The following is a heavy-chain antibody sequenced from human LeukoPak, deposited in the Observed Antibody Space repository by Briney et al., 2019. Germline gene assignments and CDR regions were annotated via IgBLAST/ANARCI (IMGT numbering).Heavy chain of an antibody. CDR3: VRDRGTYRPIDY. J-gene: IGHJ4*02. Sequence: GGSLRLSCAASAFSLSAYNMNWVRQAPGKGLEWVSSISYTGTYIYYADSVKGRFTISRDNAQNSLYLQMDSLRAEDTAIYYCVRDRGTYRPIDYWGQGTLVTVSS. CDR2: ISYTGTYI. D-gene: IGHD1-26*01. V-gene: IGHV3-21*04. CDR1: AFSLSAYN.